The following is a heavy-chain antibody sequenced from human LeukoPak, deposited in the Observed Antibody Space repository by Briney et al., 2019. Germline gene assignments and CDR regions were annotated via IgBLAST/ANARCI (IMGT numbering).Heavy chain of an antibody. D-gene: IGHD6-19*01. CDR1: GGSISSSSYY. CDR2: IYYSGST. Sequence: PSETLSLTCTVSGGSISSSSYYWGWLRQPPGKGLEWIGSIYYSGSTYYNPSLKSRVTISVDTSKNQFSLKLSSVTAADTAVYYCARHEGEQWLAHYYYYYMDVWGKGTTVTISS. CDR3: ARHEGEQWLAHYYYYYMDV. V-gene: IGHV4-39*01. J-gene: IGHJ6*03.